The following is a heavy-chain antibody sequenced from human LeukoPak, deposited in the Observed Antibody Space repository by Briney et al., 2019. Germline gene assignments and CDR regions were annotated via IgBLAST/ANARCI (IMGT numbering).Heavy chain of an antibody. CDR2: INHSGST. CDR3: ARGGRDYVWGSYRYTPLFDY. D-gene: IGHD3-16*02. J-gene: IGHJ4*02. CDR1: GGSISSSNW. Sequence: SGTLSLTCAVSGGSISSSNWWSWVRQPPGKGLEWIGEINHSGSTNYNPSLKSRVTISVDTSKNQFSLKLSSVTAADTAVYYCARGGRDYVWGSYRYTPLFDYWGQGTLVTVSS. V-gene: IGHV4-4*02.